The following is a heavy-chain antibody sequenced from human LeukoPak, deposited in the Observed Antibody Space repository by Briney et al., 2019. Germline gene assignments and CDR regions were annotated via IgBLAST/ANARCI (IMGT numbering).Heavy chain of an antibody. J-gene: IGHJ4*02. CDR2: ISGSGGST. CDR1: DFTFSSYA. D-gene: IGHD4-17*01. CDR3: AKVDYGDLYYFDY. Sequence: GGSLRLSCVASDFTFSSYAMSWVRQAPGKGLEWVSAISGSGGSTYYADSVKGRFTISRDNSKNTLYLQMNSLRAEDTAVYYCAKVDYGDLYYFDYWGQGTLVTVSS. V-gene: IGHV3-23*01.